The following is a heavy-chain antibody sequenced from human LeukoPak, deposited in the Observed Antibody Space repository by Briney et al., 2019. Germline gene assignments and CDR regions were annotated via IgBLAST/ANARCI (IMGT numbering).Heavy chain of an antibody. CDR2: IYYSGST. J-gene: IGHJ6*04. D-gene: IGHD3-16*01. V-gene: IGHV4-31*03. CDR3: ARDRSNLWGYGMDV. CDR1: GGSISSGGYY. Sequence: SETLSLTCTVSGGSISSGGYYWSWIRQHPGTGLECIGYIYYSGSTYYNPSLKSRVTISVDTSKNQFSLKLSSVTAADTAVYYCARDRSNLWGYGMDVWGEGTTVTVSS.